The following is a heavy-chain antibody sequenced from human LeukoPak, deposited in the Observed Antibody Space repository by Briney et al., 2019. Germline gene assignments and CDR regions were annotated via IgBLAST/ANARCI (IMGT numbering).Heavy chain of an antibody. CDR3: AELGITMIGGV. CDR2: ISSSGSTI. J-gene: IGHJ6*04. CDR1: GFTFSSYE. Sequence: GGSLRLSCAASGFTFSSYEMNWVRQAPGKGLEWVSYISSSGSTIYYADSVKGRFTISRDNAKNSLYLQMNSLRAEDTAVYYCAELGITMIGGVWGKGATVTVSS. V-gene: IGHV3-48*03. D-gene: IGHD3-10*02.